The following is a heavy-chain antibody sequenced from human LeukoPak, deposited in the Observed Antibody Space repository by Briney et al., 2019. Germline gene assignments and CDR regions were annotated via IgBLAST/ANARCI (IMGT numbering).Heavy chain of an antibody. J-gene: IGHJ3*02. Sequence: SETLSLTCTVSGGSISSYYWSWIRQPPGKGLGGIGYIYYSGSTNYNPSLKSRVTISVDTSKNQFSLKLSSVTAADTAVYYCARSSITIFGVVIDAFDIWGQGTMVTVSS. D-gene: IGHD3-3*01. CDR1: GGSISSYY. CDR3: ARSSITIFGVVIDAFDI. CDR2: IYYSGST. V-gene: IGHV4-59*01.